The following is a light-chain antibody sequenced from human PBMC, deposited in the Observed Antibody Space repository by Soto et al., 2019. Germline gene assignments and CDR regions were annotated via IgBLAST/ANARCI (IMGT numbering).Light chain of an antibody. J-gene: IGLJ2*01. V-gene: IGLV7-43*01. CDR3: LLYYGGAQVL. CDR1: AGAVTSAYY. CDR2: STS. Sequence: QTVVTQEPSLTVSPGGTVTLTCASSAGAVTSAYYTNWLQQKPGQAPRALIYSTSEKHSWTPARFSGYPLGGKAALTLSAAQPEDEAYYYCLLYYGGAQVLFGGGTKLTVL.